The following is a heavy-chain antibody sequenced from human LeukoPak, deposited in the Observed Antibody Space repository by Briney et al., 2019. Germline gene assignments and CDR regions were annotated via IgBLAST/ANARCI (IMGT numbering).Heavy chain of an antibody. J-gene: IGHJ4*02. Sequence: ASVKVPCKASGGTFSSYAISWVRQAPGQGLEWMGGIIPILGTANYAQKFQGRVTITADESTSTAYMELSSLRSEDTAVYYCARFDGYNSNYWGQGTLVTVSS. CDR2: IIPILGTA. CDR1: GGTFSSYA. V-gene: IGHV1-69*01. D-gene: IGHD5-24*01. CDR3: ARFDGYNSNY.